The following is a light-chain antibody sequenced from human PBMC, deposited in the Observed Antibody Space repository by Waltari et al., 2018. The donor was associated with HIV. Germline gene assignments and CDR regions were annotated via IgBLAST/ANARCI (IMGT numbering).Light chain of an antibody. J-gene: IGLJ2*01. CDR2: EVT. CDR1: NSDIGTYDY. Sequence: QSALTQPPSASGSPGPSVTLSCTGTNSDIGTYDYVSWYKQHPGKAPKLVISEVTKRPSGVSDRFSGSKSGNTAFLTVSGLQAEDEADYYCSSFANRDGFYVLFGGGTRLTVL. CDR3: SSFANRDGFYVL. V-gene: IGLV2-8*01.